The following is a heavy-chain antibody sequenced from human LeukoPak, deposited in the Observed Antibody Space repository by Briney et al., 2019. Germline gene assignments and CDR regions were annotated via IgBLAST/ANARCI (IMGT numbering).Heavy chain of an antibody. D-gene: IGHD5-24*01. Sequence: ASVKVSCKTSGYTFTSYAIHWVRQAPGQRLEWMGWINAGNGNTIYSQKFQGRVTITRDTSTSTAYMELSSLRSEDTAVYYCARDPRDGYNNDAFDIWGQGTMVTVSS. V-gene: IGHV1-3*01. J-gene: IGHJ3*02. CDR2: INAGNGNT. CDR1: GYTFTSYA. CDR3: ARDPRDGYNNDAFDI.